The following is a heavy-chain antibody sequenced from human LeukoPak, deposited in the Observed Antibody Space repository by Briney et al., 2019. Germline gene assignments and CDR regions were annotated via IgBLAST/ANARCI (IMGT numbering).Heavy chain of an antibody. D-gene: IGHD3-9*01. V-gene: IGHV1-18*01. J-gene: IGHJ4*02. CDR1: GYTFSTYG. CDR3: ARGDEYYDILTGYQLGY. Sequence: ASVKVSCKASGYTFSTYGISWVRQAPGQGLEWMGWISTYNGNTNYAQKLQGRVTMTTDTSTSTAYMELRSLRSDDWAVSYCARGDEYYDILTGYQLGYWGQGTLVTVSS. CDR2: ISTYNGNT.